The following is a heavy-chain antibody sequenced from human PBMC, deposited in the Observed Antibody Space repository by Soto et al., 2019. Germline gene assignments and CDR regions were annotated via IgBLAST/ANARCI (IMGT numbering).Heavy chain of an antibody. CDR3: TRDRDYIWGSYRYASYFDY. D-gene: IGHD3-16*02. Sequence: GASVKVSCKVSGYTLTELTMHWVRQAPGQGLEWMGGFDPEDGETIYAQKFQGRFTISRDDSKRIAYLQMNSLKTEDTAMYYCTRDRDYIWGSYRYASYFDYWGQGTLVTVSS. V-gene: IGHV1-24*01. CDR2: FDPEDGET. J-gene: IGHJ4*02. CDR1: GYTLTELT.